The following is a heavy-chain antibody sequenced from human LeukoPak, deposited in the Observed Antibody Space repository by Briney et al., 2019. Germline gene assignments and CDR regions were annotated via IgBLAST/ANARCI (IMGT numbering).Heavy chain of an antibody. CDR3: AKDQSLNGYSSSRYWDY. Sequence: GGSLRLSCAASGFTFSSYAMSRVRQAPGKGLEWVSAISGSGGSTYYADSVKGRFTISRDNSKNTLYLQMNSLRAEDTAVYYCAKDQSLNGYSSSRYWDYWGQGTLVTVSS. V-gene: IGHV3-23*01. CDR2: ISGSGGST. D-gene: IGHD6-13*01. CDR1: GFTFSSYA. J-gene: IGHJ4*02.